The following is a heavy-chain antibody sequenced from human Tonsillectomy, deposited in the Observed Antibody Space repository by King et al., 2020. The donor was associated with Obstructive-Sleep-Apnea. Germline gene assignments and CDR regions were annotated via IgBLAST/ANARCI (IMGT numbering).Heavy chain of an antibody. Sequence: VQLVESGGGLVKPGGSLILSCEASGFTFSSYSMNWVRQAPGKGLEWVSSISSSSSYIYYADSVKGRFTNSRDNAKKSLYLQMKRLRAEDTAVYYCARASLGGWYFDLWGRGTLVTVSS. J-gene: IGHJ2*01. CDR1: GFTFSSYS. CDR2: ISSSSSYI. CDR3: ARASLGGWYFDL. V-gene: IGHV3-21*01. D-gene: IGHD3-16*01.